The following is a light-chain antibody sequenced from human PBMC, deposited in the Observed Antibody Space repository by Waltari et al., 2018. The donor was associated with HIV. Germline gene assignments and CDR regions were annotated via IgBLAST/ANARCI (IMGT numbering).Light chain of an antibody. V-gene: IGKV3-20*01. Sequence: EIVLTQSPGTLSLSPGERATLSCRASQSVRSTYLAWYQQTPGQAPRLLISAASSRATGIPDRFSGSGSGTDFTLTISRLEPEDFAVYYCQQYGSSPITFGQGTRLEIK. CDR1: QSVRSTY. CDR3: QQYGSSPIT. CDR2: AAS. J-gene: IGKJ5*01.